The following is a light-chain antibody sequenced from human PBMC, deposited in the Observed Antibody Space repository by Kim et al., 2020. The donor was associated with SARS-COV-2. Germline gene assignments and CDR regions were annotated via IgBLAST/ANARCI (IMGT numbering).Light chain of an antibody. CDR1: KLGDKY. Sequence: SYELTQPPSVSVSPGQTASITCSGDKLGDKYACWYQQKPGQSPVLVIYQDSKRPSGLPERFSGSNSGNTATLTISGTQAMDEADYYCRAWDSSTVVFGGGTQLTVL. CDR3: RAWDSSTVV. CDR2: QDS. J-gene: IGLJ2*01. V-gene: IGLV3-1*01.